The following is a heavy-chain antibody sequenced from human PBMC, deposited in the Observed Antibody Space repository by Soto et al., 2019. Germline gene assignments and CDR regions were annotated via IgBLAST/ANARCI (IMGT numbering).Heavy chain of an antibody. J-gene: IGHJ4*02. CDR1: GFSFSAYS. Sequence: EVQLFESGGDLVQPGGSLRLSCAASGFSFSAYSMNWVRQAPGKGLEWVSFIDLSGTQTYYRESVKGRFTIFKDKSMNTVYLQMNSLTVEDAVVYYCTKDRVPDGIYSLDYWGQGALVTVS. CDR2: IDLSGTQT. D-gene: IGHD2-15*01. V-gene: IGHV3-23*03. CDR3: TKDRVPDGIYSLDY.